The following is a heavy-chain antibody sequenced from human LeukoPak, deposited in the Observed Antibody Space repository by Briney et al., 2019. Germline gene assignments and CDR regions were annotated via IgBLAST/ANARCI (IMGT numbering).Heavy chain of an antibody. D-gene: IGHD6-13*01. CDR3: ARDGFVGAADY. V-gene: IGHV3-7*01. CDR1: EFIFSGYW. Sequence: GGSLRLSCAASEFIFSGYWMNWVRQAPGKGLEWVANIKQDGSEKQYVDSVRGRFTISRDNAKNSLYLQMNSLRVEDTAVYYCARDGFVGAADYWGQGTLVAVSS. CDR2: IKQDGSEK. J-gene: IGHJ4*02.